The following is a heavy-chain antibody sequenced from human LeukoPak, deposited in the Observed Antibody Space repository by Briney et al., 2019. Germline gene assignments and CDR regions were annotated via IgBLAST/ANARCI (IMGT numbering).Heavy chain of an antibody. Sequence: GGSLRLSCAASGFPFSSYAMSWVRQAPGKGLEWVSAISGSGGSTYYADSVKGRFTISRDNSKNTLYLQMNSLRAEDTAVYYCAKDLYYYDSSGYYFDYWGQGTLVTVSS. V-gene: IGHV3-23*01. CDR1: GFPFSSYA. J-gene: IGHJ4*02. D-gene: IGHD3-22*01. CDR2: ISGSGGST. CDR3: AKDLYYYDSSGYYFDY.